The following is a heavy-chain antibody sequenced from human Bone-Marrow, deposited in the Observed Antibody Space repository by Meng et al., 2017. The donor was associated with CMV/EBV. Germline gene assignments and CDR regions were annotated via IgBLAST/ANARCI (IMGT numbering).Heavy chain of an antibody. Sequence: GESLKISCAASGFTFSSYAMHWVRQAPGKGLEWVAFIRYDGSNKYYADSVKGRFTISRDNSKNTLYLQMNSLRAEDTAVYYCAKDLGFWSGYYLPPYYYYYGMDVWGQGTTVTVSS. CDR3: AKDLGFWSGYYLPPYYYYYGMDV. D-gene: IGHD3-3*01. V-gene: IGHV3-30*02. CDR2: IRYDGSNK. J-gene: IGHJ6*02. CDR1: GFTFSSYA.